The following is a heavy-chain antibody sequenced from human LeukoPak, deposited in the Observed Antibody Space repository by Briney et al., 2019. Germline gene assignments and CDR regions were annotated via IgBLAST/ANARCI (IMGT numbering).Heavy chain of an antibody. CDR2: ISAYNGNT. CDR1: GYTFTSYG. V-gene: IGHV1-18*01. D-gene: IGHD5-12*01. J-gene: IGHJ4*02. CDR3: ARRVGWLRDTGYYFDY. Sequence: ASVKVSCKASGYTFTSYGINWVRQAPGQGLEWVAWISAYNGNTNHAQKLQGRVTMTTDTSTSTAYMELSRLRSDDTAVYYCARRVGWLRDTGYYFDYWGQGTLVTVSS.